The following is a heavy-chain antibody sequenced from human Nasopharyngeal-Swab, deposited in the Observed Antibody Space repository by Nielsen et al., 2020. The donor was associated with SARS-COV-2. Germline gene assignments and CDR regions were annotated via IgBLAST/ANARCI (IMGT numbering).Heavy chain of an antibody. J-gene: IGHJ6*02. CDR1: GDSINSHF. CDR2: IYYSGST. Sequence: SETLSLTCTVSGDSINSHFWSWIRQPPGKGLEWIGYIYYSGSTNYNPSLKSRVTISVDTSKNQFSLKLSSVTAADTAVYYCARDSRYYYYGMDVWGQGTTVTVSS. V-gene: IGHV4-59*11. CDR3: ARDSRYYYYGMDV.